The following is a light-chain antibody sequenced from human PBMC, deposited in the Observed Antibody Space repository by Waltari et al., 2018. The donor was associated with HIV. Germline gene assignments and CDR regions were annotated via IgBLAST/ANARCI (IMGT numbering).Light chain of an antibody. Sequence: SYDLTQPLSVSVARGQTATISCGGDNIGRKVVHWYQQKPGQAPLLVIYRDTHGPSGVPDRFSGSHSWSPATLPSSSSPPGDEADFYCRVCDSSTAFFGGGAKLTVL. CDR1: NIGRKV. CDR2: RDT. V-gene: IGLV3-9*01. J-gene: IGLJ2*01. CDR3: RVCDSSTAF.